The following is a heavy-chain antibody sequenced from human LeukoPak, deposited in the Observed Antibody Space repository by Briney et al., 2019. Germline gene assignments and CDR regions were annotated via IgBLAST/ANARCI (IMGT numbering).Heavy chain of an antibody. D-gene: IGHD6-13*01. Sequence: SETLSLTCTVSGGSVSSGSYYWSWIRQPPGKGLEWIGEINHSGSTNYNPSLKSRVTISVDTSKNQFSLKLSSVTAADTAVYYCAKRSGTGWFDPWGQGTLVTVSS. J-gene: IGHJ5*02. CDR1: GGSVSSGSYY. V-gene: IGHV4-61*01. CDR3: AKRSGTGWFDP. CDR2: INHSGST.